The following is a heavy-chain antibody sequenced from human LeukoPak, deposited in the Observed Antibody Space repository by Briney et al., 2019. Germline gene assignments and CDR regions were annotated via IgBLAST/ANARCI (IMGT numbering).Heavy chain of an antibody. J-gene: IGHJ4*02. CDR2: INQGGSEN. CDR1: GFTFSIYW. CDR3: ARDLSGVAGYTYGRGIDY. V-gene: IGHV3-7*01. D-gene: IGHD5-18*01. Sequence: PGGSLRLSCAASGFTFSIYWMTWVRQSPGKGLEWVATINQGGSENFHVDSVKGRFTISRDNAKTSLYLQMNSLRAEDTAVYYCARDLSGVAGYTYGRGIDYWGQGTLVTVSS.